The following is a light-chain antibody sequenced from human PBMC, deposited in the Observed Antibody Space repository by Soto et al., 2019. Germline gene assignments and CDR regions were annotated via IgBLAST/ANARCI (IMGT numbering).Light chain of an antibody. Sequence: NFMLTQPHSVSGSPGETITISCSRSSGSIGSTYVQWYQQRPGAGPTTLIYNDDQRPSGVPDRFSGSIDRSSNSASLTISGLKAEDEADYYCQSYDFSNLVAFGGGTKVTVL. V-gene: IGLV6-57*04. CDR3: QSYDFSNLVA. CDR1: SGSIGSTY. CDR2: NDD. J-gene: IGLJ2*01.